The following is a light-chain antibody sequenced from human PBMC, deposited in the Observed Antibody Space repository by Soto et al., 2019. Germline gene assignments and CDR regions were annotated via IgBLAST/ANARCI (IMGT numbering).Light chain of an antibody. CDR3: QHYNNWPPKYT. CDR1: QSVSSN. V-gene: IGKV3-15*01. J-gene: IGKJ2*01. CDR2: GAS. Sequence: EIVMTQSPATLSVSPGERATLSCRASQSVSSNLAWYQQKPGQAPRLLIYGASTGATGIPDRFSGSGSGTEFTLTISSLQSEDSAVYYCQHYNNWPPKYTFGQGTKLEIK.